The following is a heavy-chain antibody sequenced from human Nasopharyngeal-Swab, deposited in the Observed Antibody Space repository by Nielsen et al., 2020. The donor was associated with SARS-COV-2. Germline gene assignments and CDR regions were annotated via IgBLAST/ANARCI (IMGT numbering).Heavy chain of an antibody. J-gene: IGHJ4*02. D-gene: IGHD2-21*02. CDR2: IDPFSGST. CDR1: GFTFTSYY. CDR3: TRDQGGGDPYDS. V-gene: IGHV1-46*01. Sequence: ASVKVSCKASGFTFTSYYFNWVRQAPGQGLEWMGMIDPFSGSTSYAQRFQGRVTVTRDTSTSTVYMEVRSLRSEDTAMYYCTRDQGGGDPYDSWGQGTLVTVSS.